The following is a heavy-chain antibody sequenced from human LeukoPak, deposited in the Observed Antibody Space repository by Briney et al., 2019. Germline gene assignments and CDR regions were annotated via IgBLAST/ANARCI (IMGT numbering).Heavy chain of an antibody. CDR2: IIPILGIA. J-gene: IGHJ4*02. V-gene: IGHV1-69*04. D-gene: IGHD6-13*01. CDR1: GGTFTNYA. CDR3: ARTSIAAAPLDY. Sequence: SVKVSCKASGGTFTNYAISWVRQAPGQGLEWMGRIIPILGIANYAQKFQGRVTITADKSTSTAYMELSSLRSEDTAVYYCARTSIAAAPLDYWGQGTLVTVSS.